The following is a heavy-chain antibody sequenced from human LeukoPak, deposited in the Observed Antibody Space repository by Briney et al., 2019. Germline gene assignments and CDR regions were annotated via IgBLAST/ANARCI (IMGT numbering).Heavy chain of an antibody. Sequence: PSETLSLTCAVSGYSISSGYYWGWIQQPPGKGLEWIGSIYHSGSTYYNPSLKSRVTISVDTSKNQFSLKLRSVTAADTAVYYCAEVERRNYWGQGTLVTVSS. D-gene: IGHD1-1*01. CDR3: AEVERRNY. J-gene: IGHJ4*02. V-gene: IGHV4-38-2*01. CDR2: IYHSGST. CDR1: GYSISSGYY.